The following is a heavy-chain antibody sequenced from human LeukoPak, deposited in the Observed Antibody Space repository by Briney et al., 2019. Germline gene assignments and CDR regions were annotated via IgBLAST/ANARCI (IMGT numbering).Heavy chain of an antibody. D-gene: IGHD4-17*01. CDR2: INSDGSDT. J-gene: IGHJ4*02. V-gene: IGHV3-74*01. Sequence: QSGGSLRLSCAASGFTFSNFWMHWVRQAPGKGLVWVSRINSDGSDTRYADSVKGRFTISRDNAKNTVYLQMNSLRADDTAVYYCVRGGYGETSVTWWGQGTLVTVSS. CDR1: GFTFSNFW. CDR3: VRGGYGETSVTW.